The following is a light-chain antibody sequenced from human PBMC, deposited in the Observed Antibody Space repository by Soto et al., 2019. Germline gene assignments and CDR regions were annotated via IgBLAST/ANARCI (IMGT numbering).Light chain of an antibody. CDR2: GES. CDR3: QQYNSWPWT. CDR1: QSVISK. J-gene: IGKJ1*01. V-gene: IGKV3-15*01. Sequence: EIVMTQSPATLSMSPGERATLSCRASQSVISKLAWYQQKPGQAPRLLIHGESTRATGLPGRFSGSGSGTEFTLTISSLQSEDFAVYYCQQYNSWPWTFGQGTKVDIK.